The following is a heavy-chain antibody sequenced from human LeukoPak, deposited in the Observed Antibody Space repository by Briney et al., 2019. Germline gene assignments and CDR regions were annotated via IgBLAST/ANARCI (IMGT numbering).Heavy chain of an antibody. CDR2: IYHSGST. V-gene: IGHV4-30-2*01. CDR1: GGSFSGYY. CDR3: ARREDSSGYPYFDY. Sequence: SETLSLTCAVYGGSFSGYYWSWIRQPPGKGLEWIGYIYHSGSTYYNPSLKSRVTISVDRSKNQFSLKLSSVTAADTAVYYCARREDSSGYPYFDYWGQGTLVTVSS. J-gene: IGHJ4*02. D-gene: IGHD3-22*01.